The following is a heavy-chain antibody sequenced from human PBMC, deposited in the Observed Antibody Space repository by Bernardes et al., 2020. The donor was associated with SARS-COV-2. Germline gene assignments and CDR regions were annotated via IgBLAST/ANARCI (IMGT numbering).Heavy chain of an antibody. CDR1: GFIFSSYD. J-gene: IGHJ4*02. D-gene: IGHD6-6*01. Sequence: GGSLRLSCAASGFIFSSYDMHWVRQVTGKGLEWVSAITTASDTYYPDSVKGRFTISRDNAKTYLYLQMNSLRAEDTAVYYCARVRSGSSWGFDHWGQGTLVTVSS. V-gene: IGHV3-13*01. CDR2: ITTASDT. CDR3: ARVRSGSSWGFDH.